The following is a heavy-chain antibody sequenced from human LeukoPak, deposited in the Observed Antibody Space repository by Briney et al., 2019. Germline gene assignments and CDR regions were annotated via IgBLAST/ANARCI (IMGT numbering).Heavy chain of an antibody. CDR1: GGSISSSNW. CDR3: ASLYCSRTSCYMDP. J-gene: IGHJ5*02. V-gene: IGHV4-4*02. CDR2: IYHSGST. D-gene: IGHD2-2*02. Sequence: PSETLSLTCAVSGGSISSSNWWSWVRQPPGKGLEWIGEIYHSGSTNYNPSLKSRVTISLDTSKNQFSLNLKSVTAADTAVFYCASLYCSRTSCYMDPWGQGTLVIVSS.